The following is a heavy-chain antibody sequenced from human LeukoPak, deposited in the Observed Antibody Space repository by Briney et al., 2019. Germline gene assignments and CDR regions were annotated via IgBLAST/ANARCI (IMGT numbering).Heavy chain of an antibody. CDR3: AKERDYRVSTSCDY. Sequence: GGSLRLSCAASGFTFSSYAMHWVRQAPGKGLEWVAVISFDGKVAYYGDSVKGRFTISRDNSKNTLYLQMTSLRGEDTALYYCAKERDYRVSTSCDYWGQGTQVTVSS. V-gene: IGHV3-30*04. CDR1: GFTFSSYA. J-gene: IGHJ4*02. CDR2: ISFDGKVA. D-gene: IGHD3-10*01.